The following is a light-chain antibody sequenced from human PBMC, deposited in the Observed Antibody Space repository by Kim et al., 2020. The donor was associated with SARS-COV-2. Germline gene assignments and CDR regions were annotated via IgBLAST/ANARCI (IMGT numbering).Light chain of an antibody. CDR3: QQYYSYPRT. CDR1: QGISSY. V-gene: IGKV1-8*01. J-gene: IGKJ1*01. CDR2: AAS. Sequence: AIRMTQSPSSFSASTRDRVTITCRASQGISSYLAWYQQKPGKAPNLLIYAASTLQSGVPSRFSGSGSGTDFTLTISCLQSEDFATYYCQQYYSYPRTFGQGTKVDIK.